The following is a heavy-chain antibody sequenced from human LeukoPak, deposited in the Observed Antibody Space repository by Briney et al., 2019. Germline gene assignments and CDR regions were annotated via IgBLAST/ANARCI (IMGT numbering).Heavy chain of an antibody. Sequence: PGGSLRLSCAASGFTVSNNYMNWVRQAPGKGLEWVSVIYSGGSTHYAASVKGRFTTSRDNSKNTLYLQMNSLRAEDTAVYYCASGVCSGGSCYAVYFAYWGQGTLVTVSS. V-gene: IGHV3-53*01. CDR1: GFTVSNNY. CDR2: IYSGGST. D-gene: IGHD2-15*01. CDR3: ASGVCSGGSCYAVYFAY. J-gene: IGHJ4*02.